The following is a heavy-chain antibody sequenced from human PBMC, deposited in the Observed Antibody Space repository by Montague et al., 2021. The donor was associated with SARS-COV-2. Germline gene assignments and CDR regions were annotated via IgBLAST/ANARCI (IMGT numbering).Heavy chain of an antibody. CDR3: AGAPHCGGGSCFSFDYYGLDV. CDR1: GFTFSNYW. D-gene: IGHD2-15*01. V-gene: IGHV3-74*03. Sequence: PLSLSCAASGFTFSNYWRHWVRQVPGKGLVWVSRINPDGSRTTYADSVKGRFTISRDNAKNTVYLQMSGLRVEDTAVYYCAGAPHCGGGSCFSFDYYGLDVWGQGTTVSVSS. J-gene: IGHJ6*02. CDR2: INPDGSRT.